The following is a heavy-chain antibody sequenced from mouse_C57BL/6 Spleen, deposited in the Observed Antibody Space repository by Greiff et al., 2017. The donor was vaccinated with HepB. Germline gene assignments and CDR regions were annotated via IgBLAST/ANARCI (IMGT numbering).Heavy chain of an antibody. D-gene: IGHD2-4*01. CDR2: IYPGDGDT. Sequence: QVQLQQSGPELVKPGASVKISCKASGYAFSSSWMNWVKQRPGKGLEWIGRIYPGDGDTNYNGKFKGKATLTADKSSSTAYMQLSSLTSEDSAVYFCARGDYDPDYWGQGTTLTVSS. J-gene: IGHJ2*01. CDR3: ARGDYDPDY. V-gene: IGHV1-82*01. CDR1: GYAFSSSW.